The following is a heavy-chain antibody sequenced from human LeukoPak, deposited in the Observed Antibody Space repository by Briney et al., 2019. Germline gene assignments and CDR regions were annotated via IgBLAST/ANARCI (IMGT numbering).Heavy chain of an antibody. CDR3: AREMGVVTAHGIDV. Sequence: SETLSLTCIVSGGSISSISSNNYHWGWIRQPPGQGLEWIGSIYYSGSTYYNPSLKSRVTISVDTSKNQFSLKLSSVTAADAALYYCAREMGVVTAHGIDVWGQGTTVTVSS. V-gene: IGHV4-39*02. D-gene: IGHD4-23*01. CDR2: IYYSGST. J-gene: IGHJ6*02. CDR1: GGSISSISSNNYH.